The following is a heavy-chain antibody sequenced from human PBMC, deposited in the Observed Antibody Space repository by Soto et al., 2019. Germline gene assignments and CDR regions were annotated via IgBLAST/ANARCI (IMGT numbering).Heavy chain of an antibody. Sequence: EGSLRLSCAASGFTFSSYGMHWVRQAPGKGLEWVAVISYDGSNKYYADSVKGRFTISRDNSKNTLYLQMNSLRAEDTAVYYCAGSGGVALNPTFDYWGQGT. V-gene: IGHV3-30*03. CDR1: GFTFSSYG. CDR2: ISYDGSNK. CDR3: AGSGGVALNPTFDY. J-gene: IGHJ4*02. D-gene: IGHD2-15*01.